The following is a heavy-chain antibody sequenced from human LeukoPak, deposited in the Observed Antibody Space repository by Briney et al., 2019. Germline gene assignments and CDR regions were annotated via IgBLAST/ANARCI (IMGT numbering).Heavy chain of an antibody. D-gene: IGHD2-2*01. J-gene: IGHJ6*04. Sequence: PGGSLRLSCAASGFTFSDNWMTWVRQAPGKGLEWVAHINQDGGGRYYVDSVQGRFIISRDNAQNSVHLQMNSLRAEDTAVYYCATRYCSIAACRASSYKCMDDWGKGTTVIVSS. CDR1: GFTFSDNW. CDR2: INQDGGGR. CDR3: ATRYCSIAACRASSYKCMDD. V-gene: IGHV3-7*01.